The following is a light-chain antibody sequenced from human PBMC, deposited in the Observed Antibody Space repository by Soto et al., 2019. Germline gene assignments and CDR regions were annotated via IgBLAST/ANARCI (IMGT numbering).Light chain of an antibody. Sequence: QSVLTQPASVSGSPGQSITISCTGTSSDVGGYNFVSWYQQHPGKAPKLMIYDVSDRPSGVSNRFSGSKSGNTASLTISGLQAEDEADYYCSSYPSSFYVFGTGTKVTVL. CDR3: SSYPSSFYV. V-gene: IGLV2-14*01. CDR1: SSDVGGYNF. J-gene: IGLJ1*01. CDR2: DVS.